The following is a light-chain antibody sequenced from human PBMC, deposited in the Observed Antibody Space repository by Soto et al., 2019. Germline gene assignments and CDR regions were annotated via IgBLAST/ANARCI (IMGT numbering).Light chain of an antibody. V-gene: IGLV2-23*02. CDR3: CSSGGSPTYV. CDR2: EVN. J-gene: IGLJ1*01. Sequence: QSVLTQPASVSGSPGQSITISCTGTSSNVGSYKLVSWYQQHPGKAPKLMIFEVNKRPSGVSNRFSGSKSGNTASLTISGLKVEDEADYYCCSSGGSPTYVFGTGTTGTVL. CDR1: SSNVGSYKL.